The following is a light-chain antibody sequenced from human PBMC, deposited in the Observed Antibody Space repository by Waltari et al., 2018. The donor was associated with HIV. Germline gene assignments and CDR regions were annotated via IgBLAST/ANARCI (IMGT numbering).Light chain of an antibody. J-gene: IGKJ4*01. Sequence: DIQVMHSPSSVSVSVGHNVSISCQASHSIGDKLAWYQMKPGEAPKLLVYSGSKLQSGVPSRFAASVSGPHFSLTITGLQREDFATYFCQQASSFPHTFGGGT. V-gene: IGKV1D-12*01. CDR1: HSIGDK. CDR2: SGS. CDR3: QQASSFPHT.